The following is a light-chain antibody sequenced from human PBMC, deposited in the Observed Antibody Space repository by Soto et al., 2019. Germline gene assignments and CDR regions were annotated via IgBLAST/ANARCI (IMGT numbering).Light chain of an antibody. CDR1: QSVSKH. J-gene: IGKJ5*01. Sequence: EIVLTQSPATLSLSPGERATLSCWASQSVSKHLGWYQQKPGQAPRLLIYDASNRATAIPARFSGSGSVTDFTLTISSLEPEDFAVYYCQKSGTFGQGTRLEIK. CDR2: DAS. CDR3: QKSGT. V-gene: IGKV3-11*01.